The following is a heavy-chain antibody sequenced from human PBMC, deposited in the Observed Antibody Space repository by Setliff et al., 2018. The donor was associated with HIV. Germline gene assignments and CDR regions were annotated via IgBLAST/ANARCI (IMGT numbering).Heavy chain of an antibody. CDR3: ARAFQHFEYAFDI. Sequence: ASVKVSCKVSGYSVTELSIHWVRQAPGKGLEWMGSFDLEDGETIYAQKFQGRVTMTEDTSTDTAYMELSSLRSEDTAVYYCARAFQHFEYAFDIWGQGTMVTVSS. V-gene: IGHV1-24*01. J-gene: IGHJ3*02. CDR2: FDLEDGET. D-gene: IGHD3-9*01. CDR1: GYSVTELS.